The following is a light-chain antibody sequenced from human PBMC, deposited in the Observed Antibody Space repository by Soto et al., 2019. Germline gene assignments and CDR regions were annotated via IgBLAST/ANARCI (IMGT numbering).Light chain of an antibody. Sequence: IQRTQSASTLIPSVGDRVTISXRASVASNRWLAWYQQKTGXAPRXXXDMXSTLESGGPSRLSGSGSGTDFTLTISSLQPEDFATYFCHQSYITTRTFGGGTNVEIK. J-gene: IGKJ4*02. V-gene: IGKV1-5*01. CDR1: VASNRW. CDR2: MXS. CDR3: HQSYITTRT.